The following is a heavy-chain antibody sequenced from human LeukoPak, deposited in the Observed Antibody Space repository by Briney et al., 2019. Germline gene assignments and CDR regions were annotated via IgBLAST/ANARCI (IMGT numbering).Heavy chain of an antibody. Sequence: ASVKVSCKASGYTFTNYGISWVRQAPGQGLEWMGWISAYNGNTHYAQNLQGRVTMTTDTSTSTAYMELRSLTSDDTAVYYCARSGRGTYYYFDLWGLGTLVTVSS. V-gene: IGHV1-18*01. D-gene: IGHD5-12*01. J-gene: IGHJ4*02. CDR1: GYTFTNYG. CDR2: ISAYNGNT. CDR3: ARSGRGTYYYFDL.